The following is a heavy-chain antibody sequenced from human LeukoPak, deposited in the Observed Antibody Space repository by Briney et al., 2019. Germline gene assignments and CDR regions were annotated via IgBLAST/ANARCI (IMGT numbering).Heavy chain of an antibody. CDR2: ISSSSSYI. Sequence: GGSLRLSCTASGFTFSSCSMNWGRQAPGKGLEWVSSISSSSSYIYYADSVKGRFTISRDNAKNSLYLQMNSLRAEDTAVYYCASGTVRVGLWPRWDYWGQGTLVTVSS. V-gene: IGHV3-21*01. CDR1: GFTFSSCS. CDR3: ASGTVRVGLWPRWDY. D-gene: IGHD3/OR15-3a*01. J-gene: IGHJ4*02.